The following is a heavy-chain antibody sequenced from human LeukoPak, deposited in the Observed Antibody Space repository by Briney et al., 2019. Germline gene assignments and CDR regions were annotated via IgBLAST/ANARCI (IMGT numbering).Heavy chain of an antibody. V-gene: IGHV1-2*02. J-gene: IGHJ3*02. D-gene: IGHD3-22*01. CDR1: GYTFTGYY. CDR2: INPNSGGT. Sequence: VKVSCKASGYTFTGYYMHWVRQAPGQGLEWMGWINPNSGGTNYAQKFQGRVTMTRDTSISTAYMELSRLRSDDTAVYYCARDYYDSSGYYSDAFDIWGQGTMVTVSS. CDR3: ARDYYDSSGYYSDAFDI.